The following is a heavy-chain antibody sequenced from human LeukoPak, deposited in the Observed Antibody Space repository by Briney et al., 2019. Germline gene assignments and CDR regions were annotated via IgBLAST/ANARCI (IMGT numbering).Heavy chain of an antibody. D-gene: IGHD3-10*01. CDR3: ARDQGYYYGSGSQGDWFDP. J-gene: IGHJ5*02. CDR2: ISAYNGNT. Sequence: VASVKVSCKASGYTFTSYGISWVRQAPGQGLEWMGWISAYNGNTNYAQKLQGRVTMTTDTSTSTAYMELRSLRSDDTAVYYCARDQGYYYGSGSQGDWFDPWGQGTLVTVSS. CDR1: GYTFTSYG. V-gene: IGHV1-18*01.